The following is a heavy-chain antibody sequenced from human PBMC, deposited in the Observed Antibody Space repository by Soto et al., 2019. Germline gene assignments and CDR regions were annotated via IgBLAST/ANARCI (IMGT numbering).Heavy chain of an antibody. D-gene: IGHD6-6*01. CDR2: ISGSGGST. Sequence: GGSLKLSCAASGFTFSSYAMSWVRQAPGKGLEWVSAISGSGGSTYYADSVKGRFTISRDNSKNTLYLQMNSLRAEDTAVYYCAKDRLWSSSSILDYWGQGTLVTVSS. CDR3: AKDRLWSSSSILDY. J-gene: IGHJ4*02. CDR1: GFTFSSYA. V-gene: IGHV3-23*01.